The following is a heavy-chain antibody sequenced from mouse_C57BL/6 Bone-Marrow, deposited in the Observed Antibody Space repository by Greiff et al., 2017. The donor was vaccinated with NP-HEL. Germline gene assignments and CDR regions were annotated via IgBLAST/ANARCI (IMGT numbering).Heavy chain of an antibody. D-gene: IGHD2-1*01. Sequence: EVQGVESGGDLVKPGGSLKLSCAASGFTFSSYGMSWVRQTPDKRLEWVATISSGGSYTYYPDSVKGRFTISRDNAKNTLYLQMSSLKSEDTAMYYCARVYYGNYVDYYAMDYWGQGTSVTVSS. CDR3: ARVYYGNYVDYYAMDY. CDR1: GFTFSSYG. V-gene: IGHV5-6*01. CDR2: ISSGGSYT. J-gene: IGHJ4*01.